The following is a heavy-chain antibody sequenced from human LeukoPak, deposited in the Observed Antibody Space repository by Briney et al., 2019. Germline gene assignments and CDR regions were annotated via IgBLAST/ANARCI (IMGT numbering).Heavy chain of an antibody. Sequence: SETLSLTCTVSGGSISSYYWSWIRQPAGKGLEWIGRIYTSGSTNYNPSLKSRVTMSVDTSKNQFSLKLSSVTAADTAVYYCARVRRIAARGKGAFDYWGQGTLVTVSS. CDR3: ARVRRIAARGKGAFDY. CDR2: IYTSGST. J-gene: IGHJ4*02. D-gene: IGHD6-6*01. V-gene: IGHV4-4*07. CDR1: GGSISSYY.